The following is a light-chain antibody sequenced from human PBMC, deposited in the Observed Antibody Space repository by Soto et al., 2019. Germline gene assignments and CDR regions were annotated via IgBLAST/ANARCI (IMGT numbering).Light chain of an antibody. Sequence: DIVMTQSPLSLPVTPGEPASISCRSSQSLLHSNGYNYLDWYLQKPGQSPQLLIYLGSNRASGVHDRFSGGGSGTDFTLKISRVEAEDVGVYYCMQALQTPRTFGGGTKVEIK. CDR1: QSLLHSNGYNY. V-gene: IGKV2-28*01. CDR3: MQALQTPRT. J-gene: IGKJ4*01. CDR2: LGS.